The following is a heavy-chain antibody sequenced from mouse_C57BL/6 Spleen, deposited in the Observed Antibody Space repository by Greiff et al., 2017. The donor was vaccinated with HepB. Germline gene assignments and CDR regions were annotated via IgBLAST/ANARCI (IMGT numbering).Heavy chain of an antibody. CDR3: TRVRTGHFDY. D-gene: IGHD4-1*01. Sequence: QVQLQQSGAELVRPGASVTLSCKASGYTFTDYEMHWVKQTPVHGLEWIGAIDPETGGTAYNQKFKGKAILTADKSSSTAYMELRSLTSEDSAVYYCTRVRTGHFDYWGQGTTLTVSS. CDR2: IDPETGGT. V-gene: IGHV1-15*01. J-gene: IGHJ2*01. CDR1: GYTFTDYE.